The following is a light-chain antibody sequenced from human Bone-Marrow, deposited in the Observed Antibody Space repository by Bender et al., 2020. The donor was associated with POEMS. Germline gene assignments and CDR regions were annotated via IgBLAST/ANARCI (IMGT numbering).Light chain of an antibody. CDR2: EGT. V-gene: IGLV2-23*01. CDR3: CSYAGSSTWV. Sequence: QSALTQPASVSGSPGQSITISCTGISSDVGGFDFVSWYQQHPGKAPKIMIYEGTKRPSGVSNRFSGSKSGNTASLTISGLQAEDEADYYCCSYAGSSTWVFGGGTKLTVL. CDR1: SSDVGGFDF. J-gene: IGLJ3*02.